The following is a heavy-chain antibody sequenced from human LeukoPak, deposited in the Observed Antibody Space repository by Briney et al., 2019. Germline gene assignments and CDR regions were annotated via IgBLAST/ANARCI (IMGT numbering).Heavy chain of an antibody. J-gene: IGHJ4*02. Sequence: GGSLRLSCAASGFTFGTYGIHWVRQAPGKGLEWVAFIRYDGSNKYYADSVKGRFTISRDNSKNTLSLQMNSLRAEDTAVYYCAKDGDDYYGSGSYSDYWGQGTLVTVSS. CDR3: AKDGDDYYGSGSYSDY. D-gene: IGHD3-10*01. V-gene: IGHV3-30*02. CDR1: GFTFGTYG. CDR2: IRYDGSNK.